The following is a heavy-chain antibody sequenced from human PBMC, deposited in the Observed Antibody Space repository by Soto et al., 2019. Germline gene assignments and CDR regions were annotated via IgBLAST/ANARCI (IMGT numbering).Heavy chain of an antibody. V-gene: IGHV1-69*01. CDR1: GGTFNRYA. D-gene: IGHD2-2*01. J-gene: IGHJ5*02. Sequence: QVQLVQSGAEVKKPGSSVKISCKASGGTFNRYAVSWVRQAPGQGLEWMGGIIPIIGKPSYAQKSQGRVTITADESTSTVYLELSSLRSEDTAVYYCARAARRVDIVETPPAGRGYNWFDPWGQGTLVTVSS. CDR3: ARAARRVDIVETPPAGRGYNWFDP. CDR2: IIPIIGKP.